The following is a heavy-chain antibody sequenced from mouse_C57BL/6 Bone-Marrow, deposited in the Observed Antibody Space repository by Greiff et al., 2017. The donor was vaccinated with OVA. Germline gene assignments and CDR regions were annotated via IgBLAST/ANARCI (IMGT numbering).Heavy chain of an antibody. CDR1: GYTFTSYW. J-gene: IGHJ1*03. V-gene: IGHV1-7*01. CDR3: ARRIIVATSYFEV. D-gene: IGHD1-1*01. CDR2: INPSSGYT. Sequence: QVQLQQSGAELAKPGASVKLSCKASGYTFTSYWMHWVKQRPGQGLEWIGYINPSSGYTKYNQKFKDKATSTADKSSSTAYMQLSSLTYEDSAVYYCARRIIVATSYFEVWGTGTTVTVSS.